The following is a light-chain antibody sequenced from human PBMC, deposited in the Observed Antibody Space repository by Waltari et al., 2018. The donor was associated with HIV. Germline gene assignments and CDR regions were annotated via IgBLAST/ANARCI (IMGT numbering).Light chain of an antibody. CDR3: HQRSNWPIT. V-gene: IGKV3-11*01. CDR1: QSVSSY. J-gene: IGKJ5*01. Sequence: EIVLPQSPATLSLSPGERATLSCRASQSVSSYLAWYQQKPGQAPRLLIYGASSRATGIPARFSGSGSGTDFTLTISSLEPGDFGVYYCHQRSNWPITFGQGTRLEI. CDR2: GAS.